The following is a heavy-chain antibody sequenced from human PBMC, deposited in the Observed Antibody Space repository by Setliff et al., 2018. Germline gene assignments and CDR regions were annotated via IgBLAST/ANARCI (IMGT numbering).Heavy chain of an antibody. CDR2: ISPYNGKT. CDR3: ARGRDPAYYYDSGGYYWDY. V-gene: IGHV1-18*01. Sequence: GASVKVSCKASGYIFNSYGIAWVRQAPGQGLEWMGWISPYNGKTNHAQNLQGRVAMTTDTSTSTAYMDLRSLRSDDRAVYYCARGRDPAYYYDSGGYYWDYWGKGTLVTVSS. CDR1: GYIFNSYG. J-gene: IGHJ4*02. D-gene: IGHD3-22*01.